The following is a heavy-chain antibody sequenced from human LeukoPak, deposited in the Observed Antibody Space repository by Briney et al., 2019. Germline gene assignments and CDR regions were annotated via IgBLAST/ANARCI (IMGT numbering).Heavy chain of an antibody. V-gene: IGHV5-51*01. D-gene: IGHD6-13*01. Sequence: GESLKISCKASGYSFSNTFIGGVRQMPGKGLEWMGIIYPGDSDTRYSPSFQGQVTISVDKSISTAYLQWSSLKASDTAMYYCAILTAPAGTDLGYWGQGTLVTVSS. CDR1: GYSFSNTF. CDR3: AILTAPAGTDLGY. J-gene: IGHJ4*02. CDR2: IYPGDSDT.